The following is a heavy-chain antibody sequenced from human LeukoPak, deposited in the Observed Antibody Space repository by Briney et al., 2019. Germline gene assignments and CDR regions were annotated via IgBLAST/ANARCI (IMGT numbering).Heavy chain of an antibody. Sequence: PSETLSLTCTVSGGSLSGFFWSWIRQPPGKGLVWLGYIHDNGKTDYNPSLKSRVTISEDTSTNQLSLKLNFVTTADTAVYYCARASPNGKPPDYWGQGTLVTVSS. CDR1: GGSLSGFF. D-gene: IGHD2-2*01. CDR2: IHDNGKT. J-gene: IGHJ4*02. V-gene: IGHV4-59*08. CDR3: ARASPNGKPPDY.